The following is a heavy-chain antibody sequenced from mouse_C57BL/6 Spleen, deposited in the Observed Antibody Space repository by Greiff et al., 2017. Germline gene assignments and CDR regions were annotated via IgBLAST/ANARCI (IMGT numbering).Heavy chain of an antibody. CDR1: GYTFTDYY. V-gene: IGHV1-26*01. J-gene: IGHJ2*01. Sequence: EVQLQQSGPELVKPGASVKISCKASGYTFTDYYMNWVKQSHGKSLEWIGDINPNNGGTSYNQKFKGKATLTVDKSSSTAYMELRSLTSEDSAVYYCARRIGYWGQGTTLTVSS. CDR2: INPNNGGT. CDR3: ARRIGY. D-gene: IGHD2-14*01.